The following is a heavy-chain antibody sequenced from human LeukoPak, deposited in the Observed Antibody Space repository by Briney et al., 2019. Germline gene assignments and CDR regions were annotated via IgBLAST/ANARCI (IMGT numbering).Heavy chain of an antibody. CDR2: IYHSGST. D-gene: IGHD6-6*01. CDR1: GGSISSSNW. J-gene: IGHJ4*02. Sequence: SETLSLTCAVSGGSISSSNWWSWVRQPPGKGLEWIGEIYHSGSTNYNPSLKSRVTISVDTSKNQFSLKLSSVTAADTAVYYCARTRNDYSSSSRGVDYWGQGTLVTVSS. CDR3: ARTRNDYSSSSRGVDY. V-gene: IGHV4-4*02.